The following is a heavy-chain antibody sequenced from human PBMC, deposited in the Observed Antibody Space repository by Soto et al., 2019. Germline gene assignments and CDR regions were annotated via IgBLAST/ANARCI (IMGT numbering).Heavy chain of an antibody. J-gene: IGHJ2*01. V-gene: IGHV4-34*01. CDR2: INHSGST. CDR3: ARGGRYWYFDL. Sequence: SETLSLTCAVYGGSFSGYYWSWIRQPPGKGLEWIGEINHSGSTNYNPSLKSRVTISVDTSKNQFSLKLSSVTAADTAVYYCARGGRYWYFDLWGRGTLVTVPQ. D-gene: IGHD1-26*01. CDR1: GGSFSGYY.